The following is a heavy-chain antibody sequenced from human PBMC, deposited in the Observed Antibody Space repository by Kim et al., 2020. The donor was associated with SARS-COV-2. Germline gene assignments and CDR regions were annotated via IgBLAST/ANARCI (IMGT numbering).Heavy chain of an antibody. CDR1: GFTFSSYS. D-gene: IGHD2-21*02. CDR2: ISSSSSTI. J-gene: IGHJ5*02. Sequence: GGSLRLSCAASGFTFSSYSMTWVRQAPGKGLEWVSYISSSSSTIYYADSVKGRFTISRDNAKNSLYLQMNSLRDEDTAVYYCARDQLAYCGGDCSDWFDPWGQGTLVTVSS. CDR3: ARDQLAYCGGDCSDWFDP. V-gene: IGHV3-48*02.